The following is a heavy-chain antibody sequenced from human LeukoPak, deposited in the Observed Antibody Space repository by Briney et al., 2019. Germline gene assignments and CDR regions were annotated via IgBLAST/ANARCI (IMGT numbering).Heavy chain of an antibody. Sequence: GSGPTLVNPTQTLTLTCTFSGFSLRTSGMCVSWIRRSPGKALEWLARIDWDDDKYYSTSLQNRLTISKDTSRNQVVLTMTNMDPVDTATYYCSRIALSAEHYYFDYWGQGTLVTVSS. CDR3: SRIALSAEHYYFDY. CDR1: GFSLRTSGMC. V-gene: IGHV2-70*11. J-gene: IGHJ4*02. CDR2: IDWDDDK. D-gene: IGHD3-10*01.